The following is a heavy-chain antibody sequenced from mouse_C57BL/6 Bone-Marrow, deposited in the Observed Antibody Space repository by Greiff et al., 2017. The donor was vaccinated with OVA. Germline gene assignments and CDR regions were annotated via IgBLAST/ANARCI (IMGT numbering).Heavy chain of an antibody. Sequence: EVKVVESGGGLVQPGGSLKLSCAASGFTFSDYYMYWVRQTPEKRLEWVAYISNGGGSTYYPDTVKGRFTISRDNAKNTLYLQMSRLKSEDTAMYYCARRDYYGSSLYWYFDVWGTGTTVTVSS. D-gene: IGHD1-1*01. J-gene: IGHJ1*03. CDR2: ISNGGGST. CDR1: GFTFSDYY. CDR3: ARRDYYGSSLYWYFDV. V-gene: IGHV5-12*01.